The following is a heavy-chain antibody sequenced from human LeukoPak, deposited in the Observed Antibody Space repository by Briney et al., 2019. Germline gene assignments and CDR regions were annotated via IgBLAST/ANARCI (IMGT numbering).Heavy chain of an antibody. CDR2: ISYDGSNK. D-gene: IGHD2-2*01. Sequence: GRSLRLSCAASGFTFSSYGMHWVRQAPGKGLEWVAVISYDGSNKYYADSVKGRFTISRDNSKNTLYLQMNSLRAEDTAVYYCAKQGYCSSTSCYGDYWGQGTLVTVSS. CDR3: AKQGYCSSTSCYGDY. CDR1: GFTFSSYG. J-gene: IGHJ4*02. V-gene: IGHV3-30*18.